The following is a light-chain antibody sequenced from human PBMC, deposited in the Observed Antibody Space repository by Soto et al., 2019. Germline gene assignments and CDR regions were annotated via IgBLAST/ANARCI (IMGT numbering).Light chain of an antibody. J-gene: IGKJ2*01. V-gene: IGKV3-20*01. CDR3: QQYGTSPYT. Sequence: EIVLTQSPGTLSVSPGERVTLSCRASQTVSSSYLAWYQHKPGQAPRLLIYGASSRASGIPDRISGSGSGTDFTLTISRLEPEDCAVYYCQQYGTSPYTFGQGTKLEI. CDR1: QTVSSSY. CDR2: GAS.